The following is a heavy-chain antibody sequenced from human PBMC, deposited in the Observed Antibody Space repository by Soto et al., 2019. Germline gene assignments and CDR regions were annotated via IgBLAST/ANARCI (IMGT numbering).Heavy chain of an antibody. V-gene: IGHV4-30-4*01. CDR1: GGSISSGDYY. D-gene: IGHD4-17*01. CDR2: IYYSGST. CDR3: ARGASYGDHDY. Sequence: QVQLQESGPGLVKPSQTLSLTCTVSGGSISSGDYYWSWIRQPPGKGLEWIGYIYYSGSTYYNPSVKSRVTLSVDTSKIQFSLKLCSVTAADSAVFYCARGASYGDHDYWGQGTLVTVSP. J-gene: IGHJ4*02.